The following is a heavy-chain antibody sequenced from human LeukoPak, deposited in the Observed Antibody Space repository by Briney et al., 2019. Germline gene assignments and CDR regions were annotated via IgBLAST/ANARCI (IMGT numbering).Heavy chain of an antibody. CDR1: GGSISSYY. Sequence: SETLSLTCTVSGGSISSYYWSWIRQPAGKGLEWVGRIYTSGSTNYNPSLKSRVTMSVDTSKNQFSLKLSSVTAADTAVYYCARVRGRWFGEFHYMDVWGKGTTVTVSS. CDR2: IYTSGST. V-gene: IGHV4-4*07. CDR3: ARVRGRWFGEFHYMDV. D-gene: IGHD3-10*01. J-gene: IGHJ6*03.